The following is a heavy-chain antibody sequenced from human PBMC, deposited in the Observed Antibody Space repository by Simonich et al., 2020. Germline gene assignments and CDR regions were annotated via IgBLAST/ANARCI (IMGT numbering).Heavy chain of an antibody. J-gene: IGHJ4*02. CDR3: ARDVDTAMVFDY. Sequence: EVQLVESGGGLVKPGGSLRLSCAASGFTFSSYSMNWVRQAPGKGREVVASISSSSSYRYYADSVKGRFTISRDNAKNSLYLQMNSLRAEDTAVYYCARDVDTAMVFDYWGQGTLVTVSS. CDR1: GFTFSSYS. CDR2: ISSSSSYR. V-gene: IGHV3-21*01. D-gene: IGHD5-18*01.